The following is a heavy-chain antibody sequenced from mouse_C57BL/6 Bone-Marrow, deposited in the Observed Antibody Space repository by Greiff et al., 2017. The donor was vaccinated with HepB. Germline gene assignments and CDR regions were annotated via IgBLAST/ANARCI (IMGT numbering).Heavy chain of an antibody. J-gene: IGHJ1*03. V-gene: IGHV1-76*01. CDR1: GYTFTDYY. Sequence: QVQLQQSGAELVRPGASVKLSCKASGYTFTDYYINWVKQRPGQGLEWIARIYPGSGNTYYNEKFKGKATLTAEKSSSTAYMQLSSLTSEDSAVYFCARRVRRRYFDVWGTGTTVTVSS. CDR3: ARRVRRRYFDV. D-gene: IGHD2-14*01. CDR2: IYPGSGNT.